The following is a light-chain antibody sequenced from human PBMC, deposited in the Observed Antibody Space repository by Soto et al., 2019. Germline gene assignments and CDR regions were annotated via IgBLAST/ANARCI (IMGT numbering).Light chain of an antibody. CDR2: EVS. J-gene: IGLJ3*02. V-gene: IGLV2-14*01. CDR1: SSDVGGYNY. CDR3: SSYTSSSTRV. Sequence: QSALTQPASVSGSPGQSITISCTGTSSDVGGYNYASWYQQHPGKAPKLMIYEVSNRPSGVSNRFSGSKSGNTASLTISGLQAEDEADYYCSSYTSSSTRVFGGGTKVTVL.